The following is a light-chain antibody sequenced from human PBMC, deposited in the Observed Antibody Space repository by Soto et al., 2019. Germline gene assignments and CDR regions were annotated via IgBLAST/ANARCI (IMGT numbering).Light chain of an antibody. CDR1: QSISSW. CDR3: QQYHSPSLFT. CDR2: DAS. V-gene: IGKV1-5*01. Sequence: DIQMAQSPSTLSASVGDRVTITCRASQSISSWLAWYQQKPGEAPKLLIYDASSVKSEVPSRFSGSGSGTEFSLTISSLQPDDFATYYCQQYHSPSLFTFGQGTNLEIK. J-gene: IGKJ2*01.